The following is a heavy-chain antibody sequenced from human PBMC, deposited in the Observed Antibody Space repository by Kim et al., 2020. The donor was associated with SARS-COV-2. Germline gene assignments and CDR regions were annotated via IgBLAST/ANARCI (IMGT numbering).Heavy chain of an antibody. V-gene: IGHV3-49*03. CDR3: TSLGGWFEDGDDAFDI. D-gene: IGHD3-16*01. J-gene: IGHJ3*02. Sequence: GGSLRLSCTASGFTFGDYAMSWFRQAPGKGLEWVGFIRSKAYGGTTEYAASVKGRFTISRDDSKSIAYLQMNSLKTEDTAVYYCTSLGGWFEDGDDAFDIWGQGTMVTVSS. CDR1: GFTFGDYA. CDR2: IRSKAYGGTT.